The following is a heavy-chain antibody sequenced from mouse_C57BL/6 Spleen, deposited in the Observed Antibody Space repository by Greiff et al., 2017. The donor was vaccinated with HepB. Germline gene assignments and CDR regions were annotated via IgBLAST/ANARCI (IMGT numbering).Heavy chain of an antibody. V-gene: IGHV5-16*01. CDR3: ARDSTTVVSYWYFDV. CDR2: INYDGSST. J-gene: IGHJ1*03. CDR1: GFTFSDYY. Sequence: EVKLVESEGGLVQPGSSMKLSCTASGFTFSDYYMAWVRQVPEKGLEWVANINYDGSSTYYLDSLKSRFIISRDNAKNILYLQMSSLQSEETATYYCARDSTTVVSYWYFDVWGTGTTVTVSS. D-gene: IGHD1-1*01.